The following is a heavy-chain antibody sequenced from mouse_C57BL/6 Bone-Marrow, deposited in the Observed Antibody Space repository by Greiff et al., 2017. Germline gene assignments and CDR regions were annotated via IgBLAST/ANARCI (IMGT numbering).Heavy chain of an antibody. CDR3: ARGEVYYFDY. CDR1: GYTFTDYY. J-gene: IGHJ2*01. V-gene: IGHV1-26*01. Sequence: EVQLHQSGPELVKPGASVKISCKASGYTFTDYYMNWVKQSTGKSLEWIGDINPNNGGTSYNQKFKGKATLTVDKSSSTAYMELRSLTSEDSAVYYCARGEVYYFDYWGQGTTLTVAA. CDR2: INPNNGGT.